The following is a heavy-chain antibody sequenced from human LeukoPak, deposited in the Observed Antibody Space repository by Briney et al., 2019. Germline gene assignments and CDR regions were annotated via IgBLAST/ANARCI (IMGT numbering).Heavy chain of an antibody. J-gene: IGHJ4*02. CDR1: GFTFSSYS. CDR2: ISSSSTI. CDR3: ARGTQYSSSWYGGN. V-gene: IGHV3-48*04. D-gene: IGHD6-13*01. Sequence: GGSLRLSCAASGFTFSSYSMNWVRQAPGKGLEWVSYISSSSTIYYADSVKGRFTISRDNAKNSLYLQMNSLRAEDTAVYYCARGTQYSSSWYGGNWGQGTLVTVSS.